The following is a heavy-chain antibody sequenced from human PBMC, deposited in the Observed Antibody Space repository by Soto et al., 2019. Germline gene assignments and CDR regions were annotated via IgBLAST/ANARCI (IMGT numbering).Heavy chain of an antibody. D-gene: IGHD3-3*01. J-gene: IGHJ6*02. Sequence: ASEQVSCKASGYTFTSYGISWVRQAPGQGHEWKLSISAYNGNTNYAQKLQGRVTMTTDTSTSTAYMELRILRSDDTAVYYCARMGDKLYDFWSGYYRYGMDVWGQGTTVTVSS. CDR3: ARMGDKLYDFWSGYYRYGMDV. V-gene: IGHV1-18*01. CDR1: GYTFTSYG. CDR2: ISAYNGNT.